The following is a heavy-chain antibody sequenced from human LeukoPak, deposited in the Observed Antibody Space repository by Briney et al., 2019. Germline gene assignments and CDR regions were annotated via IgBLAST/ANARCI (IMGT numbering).Heavy chain of an antibody. J-gene: IGHJ4*02. Sequence: GGSLRLSCAASGFTFSSYGMHWVRQAPGKGLEGVAVISYDGSNKYYADSVKGRFTISRDNSKNTLYLQMNSLRAEDTAVYYCAREIDPFGSGWYGGGDYWGQGTLVTVSS. CDR1: GFTFSSYG. V-gene: IGHV3-30*19. D-gene: IGHD6-19*01. CDR3: AREIDPFGSGWYGGGDY. CDR2: ISYDGSNK.